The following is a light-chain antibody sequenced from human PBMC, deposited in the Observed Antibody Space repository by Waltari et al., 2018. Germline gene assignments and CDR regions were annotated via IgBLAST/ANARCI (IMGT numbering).Light chain of an antibody. Sequence: QSVLTQPPSASGTPGQRVSISCSGRASNIGSDSVNWYQQLPGAAPKLLIYIDNRRPSGVPDRFSGSKSGTSASLAISGLQSEDEADYYCAAWDSRLNGVVFGGGTRLTVL. CDR1: ASNIGSDS. CDR2: IDN. V-gene: IGLV1-44*01. CDR3: AAWDSRLNGVV. J-gene: IGLJ2*01.